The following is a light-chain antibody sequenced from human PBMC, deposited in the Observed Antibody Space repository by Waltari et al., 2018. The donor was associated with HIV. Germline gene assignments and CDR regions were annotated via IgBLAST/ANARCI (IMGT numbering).Light chain of an antibody. CDR1: QDISNY. J-gene: IGKJ4*01. CDR2: DAS. CDR3: QQSDNLPLT. Sequence: DIQMTQSPSSLSASVGARVTITCQASQDISNYLNWYQLKAGIAPKLLIYDASNLETGVPSRFSGSGSGTDFTFTISSLQPEDIATYFCQQSDNLPLTFGGGTKVEIK. V-gene: IGKV1-33*01.